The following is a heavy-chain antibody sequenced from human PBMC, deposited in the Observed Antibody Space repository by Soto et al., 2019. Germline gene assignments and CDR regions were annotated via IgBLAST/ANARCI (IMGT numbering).Heavy chain of an antibody. D-gene: IGHD1-26*01. CDR2: IDPSDSYT. J-gene: IGHJ6*02. CDR3: ARSGSNYYYYGMDV. Sequence: PGESLKISCKGSGCSFTSYWISWGRQMPGKGLEWMGRIDPSDSYTNYSPSFQGHVTISADKSISTAYLQWSSLKASDTAMYYCARSGSNYYYYGMDVWGQGTTVTVSS. CDR1: GCSFTSYW. V-gene: IGHV5-10-1*01.